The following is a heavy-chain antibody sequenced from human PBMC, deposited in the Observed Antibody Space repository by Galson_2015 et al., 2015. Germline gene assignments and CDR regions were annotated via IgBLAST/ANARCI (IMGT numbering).Heavy chain of an antibody. CDR1: GFTFSSYW. V-gene: IGHV3-7*01. D-gene: IGHD3-16*01. J-gene: IGHJ6*02. Sequence: SLRLSCAASGFTFSSYWMSWVRQAPGKGLEWVANIKQDGSEKYYVDSVKGRFTISRDNAKNSLYLQMNSLRAEDTAVYYCAREQLSAPGEYYYYYYGMDVWGQGTTVTVSS. CDR3: AREQLSAPGEYYYYYYGMDV. CDR2: IKQDGSEK.